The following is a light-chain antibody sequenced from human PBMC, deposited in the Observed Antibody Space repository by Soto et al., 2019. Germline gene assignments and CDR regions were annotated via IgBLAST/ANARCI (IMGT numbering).Light chain of an antibody. J-gene: IGKJ4*01. CDR3: QQYNTYALT. CDR1: QNVGNS. V-gene: IGKV1-5*01. Sequence: DIQMTQSPSALSASVGDTVTITSRASQNVGNSLAWYQQRPGKAPNLLIFDASSLEGGVPSRFSGSGSGTEFTFTISSLQPDDFATYYCQQYNTYALTFGGGTKVEIK. CDR2: DAS.